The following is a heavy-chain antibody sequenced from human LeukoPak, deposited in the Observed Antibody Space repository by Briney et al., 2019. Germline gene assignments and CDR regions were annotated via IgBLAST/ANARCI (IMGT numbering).Heavy chain of an antibody. CDR2: MNPNSGNT. V-gene: IGHV1-8*03. D-gene: IGHD2-21*02. J-gene: IGHJ5*02. CDR3: ARVLRDWFDP. Sequence: ASVKVSCKDSVYTFTNYEINWVGQATGQGLEWMGWMNPNSGNTGYAQKFQGRVTITRNTSISTAYMELSSLRSEDTAVYYCARVLRDWFDPWGQGTLVTVSS. CDR1: VYTFTNYE.